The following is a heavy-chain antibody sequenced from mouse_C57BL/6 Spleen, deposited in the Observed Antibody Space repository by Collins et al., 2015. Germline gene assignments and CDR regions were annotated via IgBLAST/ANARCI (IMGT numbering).Heavy chain of an antibody. V-gene: IGHV5-4*02. Sequence: EVQLVESGGGLVKPGGSLKLSCAASGFTFSDYYMYWVRQTPEKRLEWVATISDGGSYTYYPDSVKGRFTISRDNAKNNLYLQMSSLKSEDTAMYYCAREAPVTTVDYAMDYWGQGTSVTVSS. D-gene: IGHD1-1*01. CDR2: ISDGGSYT. J-gene: IGHJ4*01. CDR1: GFTFSDYY. CDR3: AREAPVTTVDYAMDY.